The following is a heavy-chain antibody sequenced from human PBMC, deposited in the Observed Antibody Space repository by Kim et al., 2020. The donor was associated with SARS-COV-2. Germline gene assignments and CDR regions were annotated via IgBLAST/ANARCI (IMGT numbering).Heavy chain of an antibody. J-gene: IGHJ4*02. CDR1: GFTFSSYA. D-gene: IGHD6-19*01. CDR3: AKQKTVAGTLSNFDY. V-gene: IGHV3-23*01. CDR2: ISGSGGST. Sequence: GGSLRLSCAASGFTFSSYAMSWVRQAPGKGLEWVSAISGSGGSTYYADSVKGRFTISRDNSKNTLYLQMNSLRAEDTAVYYCAKQKTVAGTLSNFDYWGQGTLVTVSS.